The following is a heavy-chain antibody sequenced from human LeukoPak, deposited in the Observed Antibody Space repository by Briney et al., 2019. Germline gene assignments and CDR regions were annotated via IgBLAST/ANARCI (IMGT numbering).Heavy chain of an antibody. CDR3: AKDMGYCSSATCYGLDY. CDR1: GFTFNSYA. CDR2: VSGGGGTT. J-gene: IGHJ4*02. Sequence: GGSLRLSCAASGFTFNSYAFNWVRQAPGKGLEWVSTVSGGGGTTYYADSVKGRFTISRDNSKNTLFLQMNSLRAEDTAIYYCAKDMGYCSSATCYGLDYWGQGTLVTVSS. V-gene: IGHV3-23*01. D-gene: IGHD2-2*01.